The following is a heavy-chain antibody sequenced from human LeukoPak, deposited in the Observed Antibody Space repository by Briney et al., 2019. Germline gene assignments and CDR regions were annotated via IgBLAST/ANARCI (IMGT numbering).Heavy chain of an antibody. CDR3: ASGGGSGGTHDY. V-gene: IGHV3-21*01. CDR2: ISSSSSYI. D-gene: IGHD3-10*01. Sequence: GGSLRLSCAASGFTFSSYSMNWVRLAPGKGLEWVSSISSSSSYIYYADSVKGRFTISRDNAKNSLYLQMNSLRAEDTAVYYCASGGGSGGTHDYWGQGTLVTASS. J-gene: IGHJ4*02. CDR1: GFTFSSYS.